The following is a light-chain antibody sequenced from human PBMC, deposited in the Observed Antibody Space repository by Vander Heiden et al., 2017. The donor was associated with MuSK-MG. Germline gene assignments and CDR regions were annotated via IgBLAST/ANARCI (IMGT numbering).Light chain of an antibody. Sequence: QSVLTQPPSASGTPGQRVTISCSGSSSNIGRNTVSWYQQPPGSAPKLLIYTDNQRPSGVPDRFSGSKSGTSASLAISGLQSEAEAHYYCATWDDRLNGWVFGGGTKLTVL. J-gene: IGLJ3*02. V-gene: IGLV1-44*01. CDR3: ATWDDRLNGWV. CDR1: SSNIGRNT. CDR2: TDN.